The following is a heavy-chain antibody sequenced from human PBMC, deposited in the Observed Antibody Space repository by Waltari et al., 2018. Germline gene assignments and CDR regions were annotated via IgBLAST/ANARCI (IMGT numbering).Heavy chain of an antibody. CDR2: IAYTGDT. V-gene: IGHV1-18*01. CDR3: ARIMTSNTDY. Sequence: QVQLVQSGAEMKRPGASVKVSCKTSGDIFNNYGINWVRQAPGQGLEWMGWIAYTGDTKSAQKFQDRLTMTTDTSTSTAYMELGSLESDDTAMYYCARIMTSNTDYWGQGTLVTVSS. D-gene: IGHD2-8*01. CDR1: GDIFNNYG. J-gene: IGHJ4*02.